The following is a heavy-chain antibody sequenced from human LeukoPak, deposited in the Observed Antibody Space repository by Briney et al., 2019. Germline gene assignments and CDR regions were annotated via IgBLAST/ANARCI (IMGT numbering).Heavy chain of an antibody. CDR3: AKTVLGAYGDLAFDY. CDR2: IYYSGGT. D-gene: IGHD4-17*01. J-gene: IGHJ4*02. V-gene: IGHV4-59*01. CDR1: GGYICSYY. Sequence: PSETLSLTCTVSGGYICSYYWSWIRQPPGKGLEWIGYIYYSGGTNYNPSLKSRVTISVDTSKNQFSLKLSSVTAADTAVYYCAKTVLGAYGDLAFDYWGQGTLVTVSS.